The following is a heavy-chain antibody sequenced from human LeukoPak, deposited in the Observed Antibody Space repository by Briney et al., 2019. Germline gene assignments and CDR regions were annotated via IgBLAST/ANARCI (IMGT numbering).Heavy chain of an antibody. Sequence: EGSLRLSCAGSGFTFRTYAMGWVRQAPGKGLEWVSSINSGGDDTYYADSVKGRFTISRDNFKNTLYLQMNSLRAEDTAVYYCVKPPRLSIIRGEGMDVWGQGTTVTVSS. V-gene: IGHV3-23*01. CDR2: INSGGDDT. J-gene: IGHJ6*02. CDR3: VKPPRLSIIRGEGMDV. CDR1: GFTFRTYA. D-gene: IGHD3-10*01.